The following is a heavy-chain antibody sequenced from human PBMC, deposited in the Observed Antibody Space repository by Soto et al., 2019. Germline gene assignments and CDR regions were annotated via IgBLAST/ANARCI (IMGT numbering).Heavy chain of an antibody. CDR3: LGIAAAGDYYYYYGRDV. Sequence: SETLSLTCPVSGCSISSSSYYWGWIRQPPGKGLEWIGSIYYSGSTYYNPSLKSRVTISVDTSKNQFSLKLSSVTAADTAVYYCLGIAAAGDYYYYYGRDVWGQGTTVTVSS. CDR1: GCSISSSSYY. J-gene: IGHJ6*02. V-gene: IGHV4-39*01. D-gene: IGHD6-13*01. CDR2: IYYSGST.